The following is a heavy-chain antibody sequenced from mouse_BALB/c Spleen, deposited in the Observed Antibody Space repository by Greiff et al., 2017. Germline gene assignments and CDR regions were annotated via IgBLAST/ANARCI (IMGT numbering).Heavy chain of an antibody. CDR2: INPSSGYT. CDR1: GYTFTSYT. D-gene: IGHD1-2*01. V-gene: IGHV1-4*01. Sequence: VQGVESGAELARPGASVKMSCKASGYTFTSYTMHWVKQRPGQGLEWIGYINPSSGYTNYNQKFKDKATLTADKSSSTAYMQLSSLTSEDSAVYYCARSHYYGSYAMDYWGQGTSVTVSS. CDR3: ARSHYYGSYAMDY. J-gene: IGHJ4*01.